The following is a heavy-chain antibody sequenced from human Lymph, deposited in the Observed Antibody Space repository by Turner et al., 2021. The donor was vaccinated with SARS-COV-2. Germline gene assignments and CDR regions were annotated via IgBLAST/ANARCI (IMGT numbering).Heavy chain of an antibody. Sequence: VQLVESVGGVVQAGRLLRLSSAATGFTFSSYAMHWVRQAPGKGLEWVAVISYDGSNKYFADSVRCRFTISRDNSKNTWYLQMNSLRAEDTAVYYCAREGMFTVTTGLDYWGQGTLVTVSS. CDR1: GFTFSSYA. CDR2: ISYDGSNK. CDR3: AREGMFTVTTGLDY. D-gene: IGHD4-17*01. J-gene: IGHJ4*02. V-gene: IGHV3-30-3*01.